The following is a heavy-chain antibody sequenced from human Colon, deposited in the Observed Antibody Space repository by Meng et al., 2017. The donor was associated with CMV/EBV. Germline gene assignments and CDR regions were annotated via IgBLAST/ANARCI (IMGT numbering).Heavy chain of an antibody. CDR2: ISTASTYI. D-gene: IGHD1-26*01. CDR1: GFTFSSYS. Sequence: GGSLRLSCAASGFTFSSYSMNWVRQAPGKGLEWIASISTASTYIYYAESLKGRFTISRDNAKDSLDLQMNSLRAEDTAVYYCARSREDYWGQGTLVTVSS. CDR3: ARSREDY. J-gene: IGHJ4*02. V-gene: IGHV3-21*01.